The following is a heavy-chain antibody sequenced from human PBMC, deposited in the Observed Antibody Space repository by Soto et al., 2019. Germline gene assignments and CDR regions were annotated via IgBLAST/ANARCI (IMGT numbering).Heavy chain of an antibody. Sequence: SETLSLTCAVSGASFSGFYWSWIRQSPGKGLEWIGEIDHSGITNHNTALKSRATMSVDTSKNQFSLKLRSVTAADTAVYYCARGVSVKLAVQGVAPDKNYCDSWSQGTLVTVSS. J-gene: IGHJ4*02. CDR2: IDHSGIT. V-gene: IGHV4-34*04. CDR1: GASFSGFY. CDR3: ARGVSVKLAVQGVAPDKNYCDS. D-gene: IGHD1-26*01.